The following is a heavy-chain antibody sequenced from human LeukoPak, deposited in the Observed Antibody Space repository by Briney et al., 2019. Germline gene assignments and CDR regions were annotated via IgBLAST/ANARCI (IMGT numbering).Heavy chain of an antibody. J-gene: IGHJ5*02. V-gene: IGHV4-39*01. D-gene: IGHD4-11*01. CDR2: IYYSGST. CDR3: ARHDGYSNYYWFDP. CDR1: GGFISNSNYY. Sequence: PSETLSLTCTVSGGFISNSNYYWGWIRQPPGKGLEWFGSIYYSGSTYYNPSLKSRVTISVDTSKNQFSLKLSSVTAADTAVYYCARHDGYSNYYWFDPWGQGTLVTVSS.